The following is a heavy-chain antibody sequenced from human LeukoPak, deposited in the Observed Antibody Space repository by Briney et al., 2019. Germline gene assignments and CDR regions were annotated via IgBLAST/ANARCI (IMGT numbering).Heavy chain of an antibody. Sequence: GGSLRLSCAASGGSFSSYSWHWVRQAPGKGLVWISRINSDGSSTSYADSVKGRFTISRDNAKNTLYLQMNSLRAEDAAADYSARVIDCGGDCSYYYCYGMDVWGQGTTVTVSS. CDR1: GGSFSSYS. D-gene: IGHD2-21*02. J-gene: IGHJ6*02. CDR3: ARVIDCGGDCSYYYCYGMDV. V-gene: IGHV3-74*01. CDR2: INSDGSST.